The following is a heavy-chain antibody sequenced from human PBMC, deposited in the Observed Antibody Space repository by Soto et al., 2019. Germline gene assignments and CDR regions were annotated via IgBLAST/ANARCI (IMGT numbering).Heavy chain of an antibody. D-gene: IGHD3-3*01. CDR3: ARDGVVFGAFDI. V-gene: IGHV6-1*01. J-gene: IGHJ3*02. CDR1: GDSVSSNIAA. CDR2: TYYRSKWYN. Sequence: SQTLSLTCAISGDSVSSNIAAWNWIRQSPSRGLEWLGRTYYRSKWYNDYAVSVKSRITINPDTSKNQFSLQLSSVTPEDRAVYYCARDGVVFGAFDIWGQGTMVTVSS.